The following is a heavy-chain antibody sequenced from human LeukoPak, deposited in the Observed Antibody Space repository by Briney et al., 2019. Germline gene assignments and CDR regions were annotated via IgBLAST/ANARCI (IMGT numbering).Heavy chain of an antibody. J-gene: IGHJ4*02. D-gene: IGHD2-2*01. V-gene: IGHV3-30*18. CDR2: ISYDGSNK. Sequence: PGGSLRLSCAASGFTFSNAWMSWVRQAPGKGLEWVAVISYDGSNKYYADSVKGRFTISRDNSKNTLYLQMNSLRAEDTAVYYCAKGPSWQIFDYWGQGTLVTVSS. CDR1: GFTFSNAW. CDR3: AKGPSWQIFDY.